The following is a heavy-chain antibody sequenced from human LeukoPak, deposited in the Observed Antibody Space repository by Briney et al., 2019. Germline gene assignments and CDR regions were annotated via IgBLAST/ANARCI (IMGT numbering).Heavy chain of an antibody. CDR3: AKDGIAARYFDY. J-gene: IGHJ4*02. V-gene: IGHV3-30*18. CDR2: ISYDGSNK. Sequence: GGSLRLSCAASGFTFSSYGMHWVRQAPGKGLEWVAVISYDGSNKYYADSVKGRFTISRDNSKNTLYLQMNSLRAEDTAVYYCAKDGIAARYFDYWGQGTLVTVSS. CDR1: GFTFSSYG. D-gene: IGHD6-6*01.